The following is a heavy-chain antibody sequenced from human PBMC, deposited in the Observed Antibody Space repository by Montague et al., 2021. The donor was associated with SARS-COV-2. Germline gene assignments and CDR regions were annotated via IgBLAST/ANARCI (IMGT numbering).Heavy chain of an antibody. CDR3: ARLVDGVVPSPILGVGPYYSYYYMDV. CDR2: IHHGGST. J-gene: IGHJ6*03. CDR1: GGSFSTYS. V-gene: IGHV4-34*01. D-gene: IGHD2-2*02. Sequence: SETLSLTCAVHGGSFSTYSWNWIRQPPGKGLEWIGEIHHGGSTNYNPSLKSRVTISADTSKNQFSLNLTSVAAADTAVYYCARLVDGVVPSPILGVGPYYSYYYMDVWGKGTTVTVSS.